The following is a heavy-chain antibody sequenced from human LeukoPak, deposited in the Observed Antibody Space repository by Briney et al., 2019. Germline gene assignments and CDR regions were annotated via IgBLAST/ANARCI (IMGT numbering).Heavy chain of an antibody. CDR3: ARDSYP. CDR2: IDPNRGGT. Sequence: ASVKVSCKTSGYTFTAYYIHWVRQAPGQGLEWMGRIDPNRGGTDYAQKFQGRVTITRDTSSSTAYMDLSRLRSDDTAIYYCARDSYPWGQGTLVTVSS. CDR1: GYTFTAYY. V-gene: IGHV1-2*06. J-gene: IGHJ5*02.